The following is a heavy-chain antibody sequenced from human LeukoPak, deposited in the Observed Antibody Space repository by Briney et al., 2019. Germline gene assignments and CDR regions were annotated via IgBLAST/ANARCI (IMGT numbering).Heavy chain of an antibody. Sequence: PGGSRRLSCVASGFTFSTFWMGWVRQAPGKGLEWVANIKQDGSEKFYVYSVKGRFTISRDNAKNSLYLQMDSLRAEDTAVYYCARVLGFGWFDPWGQGTLVTVSS. CDR2: IKQDGSEK. D-gene: IGHD2/OR15-2a*01. CDR3: ARVLGFGWFDP. J-gene: IGHJ5*02. V-gene: IGHV3-7*01. CDR1: GFTFSTFW.